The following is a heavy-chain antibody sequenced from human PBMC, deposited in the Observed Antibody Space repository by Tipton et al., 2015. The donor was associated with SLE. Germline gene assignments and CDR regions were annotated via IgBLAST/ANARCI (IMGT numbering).Heavy chain of an antibody. Sequence: TLSLTCTVSGGSISGPYHWGWIRQPPGKGLEWIGTIYYLGNTYYNPSLKSRVTISVDTSKNQFSLRLSSVTAADTAVYYCASSSPGYTSGGGSLDYWGQGTLVTVSS. J-gene: IGHJ4*02. CDR3: ASSSPGYTSGGGSLDY. D-gene: IGHD6-19*01. CDR2: IYYLGNT. V-gene: IGHV4-39*01. CDR1: GGSISGPYH.